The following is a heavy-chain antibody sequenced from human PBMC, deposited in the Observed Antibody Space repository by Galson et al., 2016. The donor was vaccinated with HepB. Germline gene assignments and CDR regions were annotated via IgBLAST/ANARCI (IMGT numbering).Heavy chain of an antibody. CDR3: VTRREETGYDYLNSQRHDASDV. Sequence: SVKVSCKVSGNSVSVLSMRWVRQAPGKGLEWMGGFDPEEGDTTYPQKFQGRVTMTEDTSSDTAYMELSSLRSDDTAVYYCVTRREETGYDYLNSQRHDASDVWGQGTMVVVSS. D-gene: IGHD3-9*01. CDR2: FDPEEGDT. J-gene: IGHJ3*01. CDR1: GNSVSVLS. V-gene: IGHV1-24*01.